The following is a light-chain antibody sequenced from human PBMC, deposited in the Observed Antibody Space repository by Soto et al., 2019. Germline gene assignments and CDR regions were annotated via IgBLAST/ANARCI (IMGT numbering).Light chain of an antibody. CDR2: DVS. Sequence: QSALTQPASVSGSPGQSITISCTGTSSDVGGYNYVSWYQQHPGKAPKVMIHDVSNRPSGVSNRFSGTKSGNTASLTISGLQAEDEADYYCSSYTRSSTLYVFGTGTKLTVL. V-gene: IGLV2-14*01. J-gene: IGLJ1*01. CDR3: SSYTRSSTLYV. CDR1: SSDVGGYNY.